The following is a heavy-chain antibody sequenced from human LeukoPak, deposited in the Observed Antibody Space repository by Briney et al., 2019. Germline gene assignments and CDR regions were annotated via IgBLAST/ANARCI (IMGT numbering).Heavy chain of an antibody. CDR3: ARERAVAVYYYYGMDV. J-gene: IGHJ6*02. Sequence: GGSLRLSCAASGFTFSSYAMHWVRQAPGKGLEWVAVISYDGSNKYYADSVKGRFTISRDNSKNTLYLQMNSLRAEDTAVYYCARERAVAVYYYYGMDVWGQGTTVTVSS. CDR2: ISYDGSNK. V-gene: IGHV3-30-3*01. D-gene: IGHD6-19*01. CDR1: GFTFSSYA.